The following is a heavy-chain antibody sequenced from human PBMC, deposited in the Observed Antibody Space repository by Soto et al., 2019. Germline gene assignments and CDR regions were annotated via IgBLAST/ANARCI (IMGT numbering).Heavy chain of an antibody. D-gene: IGHD1-7*01. Sequence: PSETLSLTCAVYGGSFSGYCWSWIRQPPGKGLEWIGEINHSGSTNYNPSLKNRVTISVDTSKNQFSLKLSSVTAADTAMYYCATSDGGNYHHGTFDYWGQGTLVTVSS. CDR1: GGSFSGYC. J-gene: IGHJ4*02. CDR3: ATSDGGNYHHGTFDY. CDR2: INHSGST. V-gene: IGHV4-34*01.